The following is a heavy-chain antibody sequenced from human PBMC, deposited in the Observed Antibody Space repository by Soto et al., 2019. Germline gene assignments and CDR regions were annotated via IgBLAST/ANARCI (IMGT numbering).Heavy chain of an antibody. D-gene: IGHD2-2*01. CDR1: GGSISSYY. CDR2: IYTSGST. V-gene: IGHV4-4*07. Sequence: SETLSLTCTVSGGSISSYYWSWIRQPAGKGLEWIGRIYTSGSTNYNPSLKSRVTMSVDTSKNQFSLKLSSVTAADTAVYYCAREGSSTREDYYYYYGMDVWGRGTTVTVSS. CDR3: AREGSSTREDYYYYYGMDV. J-gene: IGHJ6*02.